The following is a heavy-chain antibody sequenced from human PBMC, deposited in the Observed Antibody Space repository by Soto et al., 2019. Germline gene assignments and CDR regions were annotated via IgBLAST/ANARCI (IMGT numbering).Heavy chain of an antibody. CDR3: ARTGDGHHDFLHY. CDR2: INQDGNED. D-gene: IGHD1-1*01. Sequence: GGYLRLSCAASGFAFSSYWMNWVRQAPGKGLEWVANINQDGNEDNLLDSVKGRFTISRDNAKNSLFLQMNSLRVDDTAVYYCARTGDGHHDFLHYWGQGALVTVSS. J-gene: IGHJ4*02. CDR1: GFAFSSYW. V-gene: IGHV3-7*01.